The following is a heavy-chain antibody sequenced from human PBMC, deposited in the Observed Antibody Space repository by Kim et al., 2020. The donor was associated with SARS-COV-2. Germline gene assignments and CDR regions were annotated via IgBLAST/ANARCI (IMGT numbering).Heavy chain of an antibody. D-gene: IGHD3-10*01. CDR1: GYTFTSYV. V-gene: IGHV1-18*04. CDR3: ARGGGVRGRNRYYYYYGMDV. J-gene: IGHJ6*02. CDR2: TSAYKGNT. Sequence: ASVKVSCKASGYTFTSYVISWVRQAPGQGLEWRGWTSAYKGNTNYAQKLQGRVTMTTDTSTSTAYMELRSLRSDDTAVYYCARGGGVRGRNRYYYYYGMDVWGQGTTVTVSS.